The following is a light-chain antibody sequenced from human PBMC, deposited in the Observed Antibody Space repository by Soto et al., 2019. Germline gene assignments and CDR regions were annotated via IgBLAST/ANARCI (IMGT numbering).Light chain of an antibody. J-gene: IGKJ2*01. CDR3: QQSYRTPRT. V-gene: IGKV1-39*01. CDR1: QSISSY. CDR2: AAS. Sequence: DIQMTQSPSSLSASVGDRVTITCRASQSISSYLNWYQQKPGKAPKLLIYAASSLQSGVPSRFRGSGSGKDFNLAISSLQPEDFATYYCQQSYRTPRTFGQGTKLEIK.